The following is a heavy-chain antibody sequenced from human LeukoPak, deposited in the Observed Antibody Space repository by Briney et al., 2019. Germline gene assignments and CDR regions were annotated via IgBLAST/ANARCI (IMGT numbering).Heavy chain of an antibody. V-gene: IGHV4-39*07. CDR1: GGSISSSSYY. D-gene: IGHD5-18*01. CDR3: ANRGYSYGPPRGSWFDP. CDR2: INHSGST. Sequence: PSETLSLTCTVSGGSISSSSYYWGWIRQPPGKGLEWIGEINHSGSTNYNPSLKSRVTISVDTSKNQFSLKLSSVTAADTAVYYCANRGYSYGPPRGSWFDPWGQGTLVTVSS. J-gene: IGHJ5*02.